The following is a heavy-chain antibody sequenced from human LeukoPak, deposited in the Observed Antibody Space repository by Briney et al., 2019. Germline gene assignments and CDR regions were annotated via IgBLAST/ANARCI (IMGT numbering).Heavy chain of an antibody. CDR1: GFTFSNAW. CDR2: IKSKTDGGTT. J-gene: IGHJ4*02. CDR3: TTSFVDTAMVTIGLVY. V-gene: IGHV3-15*01. Sequence: GGSLRLSCAASGFTFSNAWMSWVRQAPGKGLEWVGRIKSKTDGGTTDYAAPVKGRFTISRDDSKNTLYLQMNSLKTEDTAVYYCTTSFVDTAMVTIGLVYWGQGTLVTVSS. D-gene: IGHD5-18*01.